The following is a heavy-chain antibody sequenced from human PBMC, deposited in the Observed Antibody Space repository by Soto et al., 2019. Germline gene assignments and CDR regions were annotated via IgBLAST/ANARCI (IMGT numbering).Heavy chain of an antibody. V-gene: IGHV6-1*01. CDR3: AREGIAVVRGWLDP. D-gene: IGHD6-19*01. Sequence: PSQTLSLTCAISGDSVSRDSASWNWNRQSPSRDLEWLGRTYYRSKWYNDYAVSVKSRITINPDTSKNQFSLQLNSVTPEDTAVDYCAREGIAVVRGWLDPWGQVTLVTVSS. CDR2: TYYRSKWYN. J-gene: IGHJ5*02. CDR1: GDSVSRDSAS.